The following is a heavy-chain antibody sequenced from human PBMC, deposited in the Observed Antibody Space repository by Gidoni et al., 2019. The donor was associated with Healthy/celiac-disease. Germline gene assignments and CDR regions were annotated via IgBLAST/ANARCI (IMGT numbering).Heavy chain of an antibody. V-gene: IGHV4-34*01. Sequence: QVQLQQRGAGLWKPSETLSLTCAVYGGSFSGYYWSWSRQPPGKGLDWIGEIHHSGSTNYNPSLTSRVTISVDTSKHQFSLKLSSVTAADTTVYYCARLGPYGPHGMDVWGQGTTVTVSS. CDR2: IHHSGST. D-gene: IGHD4-17*01. J-gene: IGHJ6*02. CDR3: ARLGPYGPHGMDV. CDR1: GGSFSGYY.